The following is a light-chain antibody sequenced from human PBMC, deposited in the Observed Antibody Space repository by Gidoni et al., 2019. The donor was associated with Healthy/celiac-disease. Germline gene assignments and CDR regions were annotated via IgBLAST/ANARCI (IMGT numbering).Light chain of an antibody. J-gene: IGKJ3*01. CDR2: GAS. V-gene: IGKV3-20*01. Sequence: EIVLTQSPGTLSLSPGERATLSCRASQSVSSSYLAWYQQKPGQAPRLLIYGASSSATGIPDRFSGSGSGTDFTLTISRLEPEDFAVYYCQQYGSSPLSTFGPGTKVDIK. CDR1: QSVSSSY. CDR3: QQYGSSPLST.